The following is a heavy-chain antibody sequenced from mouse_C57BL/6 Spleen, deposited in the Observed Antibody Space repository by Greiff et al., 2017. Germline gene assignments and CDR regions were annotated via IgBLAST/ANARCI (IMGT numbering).Heavy chain of an antibody. D-gene: IGHD2-4*01. J-gene: IGHJ3*01. CDR2: ISSGSSTI. Sequence: EVKLVESGGGLVKPGGSLKLSCAASGFTFSDYGMHWVRQAPEKGLEWVAYISSGSSTIYYADTVKGRFTISRDNAKNTLFLQMTSLRSEDTAMYYCARGYDYTFAYWGQGTLVTVSA. CDR1: GFTFSDYG. CDR3: ARGYDYTFAY. V-gene: IGHV5-17*01.